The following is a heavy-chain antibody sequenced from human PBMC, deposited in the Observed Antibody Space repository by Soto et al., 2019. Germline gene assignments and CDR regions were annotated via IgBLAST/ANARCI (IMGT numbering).Heavy chain of an antibody. J-gene: IGHJ6*02. CDR1: GGSFSGYY. CDR3: ARWRGLTIGVPPFYYYYGMDV. D-gene: IGHD3-3*01. CDR2: INHSGST. V-gene: IGHV4-34*01. Sequence: PSETLSLTCAVYGGSFSGYYWSWIRQPPGKXLEWIGEINHSGSTNYNPSLKSRVTISVDTSKNQFSLKLSSVTAADTAVYYCARWRGLTIGVPPFYYYYGMDVWGQGTTVTVSS.